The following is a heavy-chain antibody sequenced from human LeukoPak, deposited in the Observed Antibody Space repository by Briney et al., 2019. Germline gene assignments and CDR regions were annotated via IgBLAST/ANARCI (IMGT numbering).Heavy chain of an antibody. V-gene: IGHV4-59*01. J-gene: IGHJ3*02. CDR2: IYYSGST. Sequence: SETLSLTCTVSGGSISSYYWSWIRQPPGKGLEWIGYIYYSGSTNYNPSLKSRVTISVDTSKNQFSLKLSSVTAADTAVYYCERGLQEDGSDAFDIWGQGTMVTVSS. D-gene: IGHD5-24*01. CDR3: ERGLQEDGSDAFDI. CDR1: GGSISSYY.